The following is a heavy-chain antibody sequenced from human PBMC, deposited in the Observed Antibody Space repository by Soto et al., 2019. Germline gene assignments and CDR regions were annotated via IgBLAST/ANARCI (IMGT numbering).Heavy chain of an antibody. D-gene: IGHD4-17*01. CDR3: ARSNTDYGDYWYFDL. J-gene: IGHJ2*01. Sequence: QLQLQESGSGLVKPSQTLSLTCAVSGGSISSGGYSWSWIRQPPGKGLEWIGYIYHSGSTYYNPSLKSRVTISVDRSKIQFSLKQSSVTAADTAVYYCARSNTDYGDYWYFDLWGRGTLVTVSS. CDR2: IYHSGST. V-gene: IGHV4-30-2*01. CDR1: GGSISSGGYS.